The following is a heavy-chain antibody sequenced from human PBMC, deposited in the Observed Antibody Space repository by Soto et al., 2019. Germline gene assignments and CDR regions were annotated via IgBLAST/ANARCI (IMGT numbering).Heavy chain of an antibody. Sequence: ASVKVSCKASGYTFTSYYMHWVRQAPGQGLEWMGIINPSGGSTSYAQKFQGRVTMTRDTSTSTVYMELSSLRSEDTAVYYCASEFGTGFITMIALRLGALHIWGPATLLAV. D-gene: IGHD3-22*01. CDR3: ASEFGTGFITMIALRLGALHI. V-gene: IGHV1-46*01. CDR2: INPSGGST. CDR1: GYTFTSYY. J-gene: IGHJ3*02.